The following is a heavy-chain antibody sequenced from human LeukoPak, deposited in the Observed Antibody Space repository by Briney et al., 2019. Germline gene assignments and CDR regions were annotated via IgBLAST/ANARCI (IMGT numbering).Heavy chain of an antibody. Sequence: TGGSLRLSCAASGFTFSSYWMSWVRQAPGKGLEWVANIKQDGSEKYYVDSVKSRFTISRDNSKNTLYLQMNSLRAEDTAVYYCAKAMWISRIWYFDLWGRGTLVTVSS. V-gene: IGHV3-7*03. D-gene: IGHD5-12*01. J-gene: IGHJ2*01. CDR3: AKAMWISRIWYFDL. CDR2: IKQDGSEK. CDR1: GFTFSSYW.